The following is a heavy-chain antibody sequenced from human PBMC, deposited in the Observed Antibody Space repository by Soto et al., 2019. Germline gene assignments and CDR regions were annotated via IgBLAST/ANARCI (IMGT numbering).Heavy chain of an antibody. Sequence: QVQLVQSGAEVKKPGASVKVSCETSGYSFTNYDITWVRQAPGQGLEWIGWLNPNGGGVGYAQRFQGRVTMTRSTAIGTAFLELNSLTSDDTAVYYCAKGGFLGFCSGGSCYPDYRHYHMDVWGTGTAVIVSS. J-gene: IGHJ6*03. V-gene: IGHV1-8*01. CDR1: GYSFTNYD. CDR3: AKGGFLGFCSGGSCYPDYRHYHMDV. D-gene: IGHD2-15*01. CDR2: LNPNGGGV.